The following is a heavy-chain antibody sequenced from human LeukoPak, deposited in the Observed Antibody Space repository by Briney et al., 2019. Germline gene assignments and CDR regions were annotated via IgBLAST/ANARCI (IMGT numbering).Heavy chain of an antibody. CDR3: ARAPGIVGTTPFGNY. D-gene: IGHD1-26*01. CDR1: GVSVSSGSYY. V-gene: IGHV4-61*03. CDR2: IYYSGST. Sequence: PSETLSLTCSVFGVSVSSGSYYWSWIRQSPGEGLEWIGCIYYSGSTNYNPSLRGRVAMSIDTSKNHFSLRLISVTAADTAIYYCARAPGIVGTTPFGNYWGRGTLVTVSS. J-gene: IGHJ4*02.